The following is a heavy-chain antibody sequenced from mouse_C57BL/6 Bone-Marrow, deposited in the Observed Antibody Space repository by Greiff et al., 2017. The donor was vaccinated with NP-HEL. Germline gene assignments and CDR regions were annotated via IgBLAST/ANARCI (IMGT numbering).Heavy chain of an antibody. V-gene: IGHV5-2*01. CDR3: ARPGHYYAMDY. D-gene: IGHD3-3*01. J-gene: IGHJ4*01. CDR1: EYVFPSPD. CDR2: INSDGGSI. Sequence: EVKLVESGGGLVQPGESLTLSCESNEYVFPSPDMSWVRKTPEKRLELVASINSDGGSIYYPATMERRFLISRDNTKKTLYLQMSSLRSEDTALYYSARPGHYYAMDYWGQGTSVTVSS.